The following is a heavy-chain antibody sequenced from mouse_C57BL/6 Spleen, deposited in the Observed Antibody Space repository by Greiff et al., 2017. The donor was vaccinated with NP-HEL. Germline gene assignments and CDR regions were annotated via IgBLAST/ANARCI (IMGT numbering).Heavy chain of an antibody. Sequence: VKLVESEGGLVQPGSSMKLSCTASGFTFSDYYMAWVRQVPEKGLEWVANINYDGSSTYYLDSLKSRFIISRDNAKNILYLRMSSLKSEDTATYYCARMAFYGYVFAYWGQGTLVTVSA. CDR2: INYDGSST. V-gene: IGHV5-16*01. CDR1: GFTFSDYY. D-gene: IGHD2-9*01. CDR3: ARMAFYGYVFAY. J-gene: IGHJ3*01.